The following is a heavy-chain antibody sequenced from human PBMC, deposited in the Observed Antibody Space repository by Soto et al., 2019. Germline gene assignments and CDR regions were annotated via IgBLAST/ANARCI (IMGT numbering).Heavy chain of an antibody. CDR1: GGSVTSYY. CDR2: IYYSGST. D-gene: IGHD4-17*01. Sequence: SETLSLTCTVSGGSVTSYYWSWIRQAPGKGMEWIGYIYYSGSTVYNPSLQSRVTISVDMSKNQVSLTLTSVIAADTAVYCCARGTDYLQIASYHYGLDVWGQGTPVTVSS. V-gene: IGHV4-59*02. CDR3: ARGTDYLQIASYHYGLDV. J-gene: IGHJ6*02.